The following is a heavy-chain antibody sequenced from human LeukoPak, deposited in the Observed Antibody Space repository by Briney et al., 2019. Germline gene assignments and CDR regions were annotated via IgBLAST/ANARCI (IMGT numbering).Heavy chain of an antibody. J-gene: IGHJ5*02. CDR3: ARASKRIGYCSGGSCCRGDNWFDP. CDR1: GYTFTSYG. Sequence: ASVKVSCTASGYTFTSYGISWVRQAPGQGLECRGWINAYNGKTNYGQKLQGRVTMTTSTSTTTAYMELRSLRSDDTAVYYYARASKRIGYCSGGSCCRGDNWFDPWGQGTLVTVSS. CDR2: INAYNGKT. V-gene: IGHV1-18*01. D-gene: IGHD2-15*01.